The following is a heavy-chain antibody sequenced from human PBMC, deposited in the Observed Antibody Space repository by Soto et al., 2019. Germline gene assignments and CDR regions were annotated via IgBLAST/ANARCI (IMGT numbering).Heavy chain of an antibody. J-gene: IGHJ6*02. CDR2: IYYSGST. CDR1: GGSISSYY. Sequence: PSETLSLTCTVSGGSISSYYWSWIRQPPGKGLEWIAYIYYSGSTNYNPSLKSRVTISVDTSKNQFSLKLSSVTAADTAVYYCARGDGSVTAGYYYYGMDVWGQGPTVTVSS. CDR3: ARGDGSVTAGYYYYGMDV. D-gene: IGHD1-26*01. V-gene: IGHV4-59*01.